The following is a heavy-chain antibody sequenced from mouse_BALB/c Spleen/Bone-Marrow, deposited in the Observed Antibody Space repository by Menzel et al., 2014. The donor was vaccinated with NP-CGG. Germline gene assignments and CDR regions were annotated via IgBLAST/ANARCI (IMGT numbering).Heavy chain of an antibody. Sequence: EVKLMESGGGLVQPGGSRKLSCAASGFTFSSFGMHWVRQAPEKGLEWVAYISSGSSTIYYADTVKGQFTITRDNPKNTLFLQMDSRRSEDEAMDFCARGGRWENWYFDAWGEGTTVTVSS. V-gene: IGHV5-17*02. D-gene: IGHD1-1*02. CDR1: GFTFSSFG. CDR2: ISSGSSTI. CDR3: ARGGRWENWYFDA. J-gene: IGHJ1*01.